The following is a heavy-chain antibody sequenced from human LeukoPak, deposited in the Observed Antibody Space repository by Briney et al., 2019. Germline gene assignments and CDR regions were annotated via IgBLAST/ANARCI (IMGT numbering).Heavy chain of an antibody. Sequence: GASVKVSCKASGYTFTSYDINWVRQATGQGLEWMGWINPNSGGTNYAQKFQGRVTMTRDTSISTAYMELSRLRSDDTAVYYCARIDCSSTSCYQTFDYWGQGTLVTVSS. D-gene: IGHD2-2*01. CDR2: INPNSGGT. J-gene: IGHJ4*02. CDR3: ARIDCSSTSCYQTFDY. CDR1: GYTFTSYD. V-gene: IGHV1-2*02.